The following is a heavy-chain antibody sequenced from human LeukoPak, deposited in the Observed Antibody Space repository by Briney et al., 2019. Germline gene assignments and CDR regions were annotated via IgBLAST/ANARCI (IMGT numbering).Heavy chain of an antibody. Sequence: GGSLRLSCAASGFIFSNYWMSWVRQAPGKGLEWVANIKQDGSEKYYVDSVKGRFTISRDNAKNSLYLQMNSLRAEDTAVYYCARDHHGFYYYYMDVWGKGTTVTISS. CDR3: ARDHHGFYYYYMDV. CDR1: GFIFSNYW. D-gene: IGHD4-17*01. V-gene: IGHV3-7*01. CDR2: IKQDGSEK. J-gene: IGHJ6*03.